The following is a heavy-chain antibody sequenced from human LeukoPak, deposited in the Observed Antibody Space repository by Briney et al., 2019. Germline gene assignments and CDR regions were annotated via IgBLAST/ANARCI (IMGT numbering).Heavy chain of an antibody. CDR2: ISGSGGST. D-gene: IGHD2-15*01. CDR1: GFTFSSYA. CDR3: AKDRSPRRVAATPGDY. V-gene: IGHV3-23*01. J-gene: IGHJ4*02. Sequence: GGSLRLSCAASGFTFSSYAMSWVRQAPGKGLEWVSAISGSGGSTYYADSVKGRFTISRDNSKNTLYLQMNSLRAEDTAVYYCAKDRSPRRVAATPGDYWGQGTLVTVSS.